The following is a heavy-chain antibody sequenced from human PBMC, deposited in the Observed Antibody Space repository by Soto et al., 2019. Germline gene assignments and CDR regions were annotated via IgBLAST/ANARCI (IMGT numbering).Heavy chain of an antibody. D-gene: IGHD6-13*01. CDR2: IYYSGST. CDR1: GGSISSSSYY. V-gene: IGHV4-39*01. J-gene: IGHJ4*02. Sequence: SETLSLTCTVSGGSISSSSYYWGWIRQPPGKGLEWIGSIYYSGSTYYNPSLKSRVTISVDTSKNQLSLKLSSVTAADTAVYYCARQVKGIAAAGPYYFDYWGQGTLVTVSS. CDR3: ARQVKGIAAAGPYYFDY.